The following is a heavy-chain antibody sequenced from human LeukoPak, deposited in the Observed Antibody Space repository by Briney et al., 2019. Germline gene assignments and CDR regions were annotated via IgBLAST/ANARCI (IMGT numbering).Heavy chain of an antibody. Sequence: PGGSLRLSCAASGFTFSSYWMHWVRQAPGKGLVWVSRINSDGSSTSYADSVKGRFTISRDNAKNTLYLQMNSLRAEDTAVYYCVSWWFGESDLLDYWGQGTLVTVSS. V-gene: IGHV3-74*01. CDR2: INSDGSST. D-gene: IGHD3-10*01. CDR1: GFTFSSYW. CDR3: VSWWFGESDLLDY. J-gene: IGHJ4*02.